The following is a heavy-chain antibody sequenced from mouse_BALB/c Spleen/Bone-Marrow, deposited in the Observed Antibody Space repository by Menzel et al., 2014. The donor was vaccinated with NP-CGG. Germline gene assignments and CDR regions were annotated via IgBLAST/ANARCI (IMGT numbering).Heavy chain of an antibody. CDR1: GFNIKDTY. D-gene: IGHD1-1*01. CDR2: IDPANGNT. J-gene: IGHJ3*01. CDR3: ASYYYGSSSFAY. V-gene: IGHV14-3*02. Sequence: VQLKESGAELVKPGASVKLSCTASGFNIKDTYMHWVKQRPEQGLEWIGGIDPANGNTKYDPKFQGKATITADTSSNTAYLQLSSLTSEDTAVYYCASYYYGSSSFAYWDQGTLVTVSA.